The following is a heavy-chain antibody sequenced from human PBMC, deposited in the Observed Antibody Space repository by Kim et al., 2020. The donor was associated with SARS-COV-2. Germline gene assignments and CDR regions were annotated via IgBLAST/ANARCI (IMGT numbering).Heavy chain of an antibody. CDR3: VLWQQLVGYFQH. D-gene: IGHD6-13*01. Sequence: SETLSLTCTVSGGSISSGGYYWSWIRQHPGKGLEWIGYIYYSGSTYYNPSLKSRVTISVDTSKNQFSLKLTSVTAADTAVYYCVLWQQLVGYFQHWGQGTLVTVSS. J-gene: IGHJ1*01. CDR1: GGSISSGGYY. V-gene: IGHV4-31*03. CDR2: IYYSGST.